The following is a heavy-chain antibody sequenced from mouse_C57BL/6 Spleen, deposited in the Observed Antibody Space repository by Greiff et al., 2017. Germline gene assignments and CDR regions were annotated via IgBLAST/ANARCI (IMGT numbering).Heavy chain of an antibody. CDR1: GFTFSSYA. V-gene: IGHV5-4*01. J-gene: IGHJ1*03. CDR2: ISDGGSYT. D-gene: IGHD4-1*01. Sequence: EVKLVESGGGLVKPGGSLKLSCAASGFTFSSYAMSWVRQTPEKRLEWVATISDGGSYTYYPENVKGRFTISRDNAKNNLYLQMSHLKSEDTAMYYCARDRGETGYWYFDVWGTGTTVTVSS. CDR3: ARDRGETGYWYFDV.